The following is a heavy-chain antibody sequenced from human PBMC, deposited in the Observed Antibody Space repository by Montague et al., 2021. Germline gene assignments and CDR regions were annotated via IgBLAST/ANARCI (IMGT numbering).Heavy chain of an antibody. D-gene: IGHD3-16*01. J-gene: IGHJ5*02. CDR3: ARDREHTYGRFFHL. Sequence: SETLSLTCVVSGGSISTYHWIWLRQPPGKGLEWIGETHYNGNTNYNYNPSLKSRVTISVDKSNNQFSLKLSSVTAADTAVYYCARDREHTYGRFFHLWGQGTLVTVSS. V-gene: IGHV4-59*01. CDR2: THYNGNT. CDR1: GGSISTYH.